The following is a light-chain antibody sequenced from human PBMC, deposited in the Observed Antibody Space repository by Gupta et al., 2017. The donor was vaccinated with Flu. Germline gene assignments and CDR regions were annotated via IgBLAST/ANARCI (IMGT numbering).Light chain of an antibody. J-gene: IGKJ2*03. Sequence: DIVMTQSPESLAVSLGERATINCKSSQSVLYSSNNKNYLTWYQQKPGQPPKLLIYWASTRESGVPDRFSGSGSGTDFTLTISSLQAEDVAIYYCQQYYAIPYSFGQGTKLEIK. CDR1: QSVLYSSNNKNY. V-gene: IGKV4-1*01. CDR2: WAS. CDR3: QQYYAIPYS.